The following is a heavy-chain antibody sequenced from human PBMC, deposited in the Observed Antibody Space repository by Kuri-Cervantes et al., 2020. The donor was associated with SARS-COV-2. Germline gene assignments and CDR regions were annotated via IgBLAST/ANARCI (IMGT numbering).Heavy chain of an antibody. J-gene: IGHJ4*02. D-gene: IGHD3-22*01. CDR2: INHSGST. CDR1: GGSFSVYS. Sequence: SQTLSLTCAVYGGSFSVYSWSWIRQPPGKGLEWIGEINHSGSTNYNPSLKSRVTISVDTSKNQFSLKLSSVTAADTAVYYCARAAYYYDSIGYYSDYWGQGTLVTVSS. CDR3: ARAAYYYDSIGYYSDY. V-gene: IGHV4-34*01.